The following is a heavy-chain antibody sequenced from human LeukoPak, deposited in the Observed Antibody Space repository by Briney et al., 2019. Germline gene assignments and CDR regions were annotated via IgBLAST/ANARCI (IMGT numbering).Heavy chain of an antibody. Sequence: GSLRLSCAASGFTFSSYWMSWVRQAPGKGLEWVANIKQDGSEKYYVDSVKGRFTISRDNAKNSLYLQMNSLRAEDTAVYYCARHKAARSNWFDPWGQGTLVTVSS. J-gene: IGHJ5*02. CDR2: IKQDGSEK. V-gene: IGHV3-7*01. D-gene: IGHD6-6*01. CDR1: GFTFSSYW. CDR3: ARHKAARSNWFDP.